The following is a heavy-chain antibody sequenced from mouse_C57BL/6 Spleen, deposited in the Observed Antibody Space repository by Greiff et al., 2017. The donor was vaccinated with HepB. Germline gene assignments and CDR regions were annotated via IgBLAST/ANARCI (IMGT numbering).Heavy chain of an antibody. CDR2: ISYDGSN. J-gene: IGHJ4*01. Sequence: DVQLQESGPGLVKPSQSLSLTCSVTGYSITSGYYWNWIRQFPGNKLEWMGYISYDGSNNYNPSLKNRISITRDTSKNQFFLKLNSVTTEDTATYYCAREDGSGYAMDYWGQGTSVTVSS. CDR3: AREDGSGYAMDY. CDR1: GYSITSGYY. V-gene: IGHV3-6*01. D-gene: IGHD1-1*01.